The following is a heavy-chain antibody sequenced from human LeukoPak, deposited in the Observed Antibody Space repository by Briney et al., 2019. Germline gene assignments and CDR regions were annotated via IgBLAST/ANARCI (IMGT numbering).Heavy chain of an antibody. CDR3: ARGSSGWYRPFDY. Sequence: PGGSLRLSCAASGFTFSSYAMHWVRQAPGKGLEYVSAISSNGGSTYYANSVKGRFTISRDNSKNTLYLQMGSLRAEDMAVYYCARGSSGWYRPFDYWGQGTQVTVSS. CDR1: GFTFSSYA. CDR2: ISSNGGST. V-gene: IGHV3-64*01. J-gene: IGHJ4*02. D-gene: IGHD6-19*01.